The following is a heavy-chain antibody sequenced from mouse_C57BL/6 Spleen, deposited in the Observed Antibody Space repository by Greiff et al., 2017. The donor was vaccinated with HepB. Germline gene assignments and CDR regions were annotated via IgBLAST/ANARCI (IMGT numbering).Heavy chain of an antibody. CDR3: ARELLRSGDY. Sequence: VQLQQSGAELVKPGASVKLSCKASGYTFTSYWMHWVKQRPGQGLEWIGMIHPNSGSTNYNEKFKSKATLTVDKSSSAAYMQLSSLTSEDSAVYYCARELLRSGDYWGKGTTLTVST. V-gene: IGHV1-64*01. CDR1: GYTFTSYW. CDR2: IHPNSGST. J-gene: IGHJ2*01. D-gene: IGHD1-1*01.